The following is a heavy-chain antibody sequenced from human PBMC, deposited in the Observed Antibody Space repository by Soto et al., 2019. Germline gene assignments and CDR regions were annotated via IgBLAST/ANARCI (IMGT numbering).Heavy chain of an antibody. CDR3: ARGDSPVHFDH. Sequence: QVHLVQSGLEVKKPGASVKVSCKTSGYTFSNYGIAWVRQAPGQGLEWMGWINGYNANTNYAQKFQCRGTMTIDTSATTAYLELRSLRSHATAVFYCARGDSPVHFDHWGQGTLVTVST. J-gene: IGHJ4*02. CDR1: GYTFSNYG. D-gene: IGHD4-4*01. CDR2: INGYNANT. V-gene: IGHV1-18*01.